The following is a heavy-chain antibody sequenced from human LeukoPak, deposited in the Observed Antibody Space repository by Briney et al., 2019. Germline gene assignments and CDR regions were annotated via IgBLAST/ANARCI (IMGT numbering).Heavy chain of an antibody. CDR2: IYYSGST. V-gene: IGHV4-39*01. CDR3: ARRRTMFGYFAGEFDY. Sequence: PSETPSLTCTVSGGSISSSSYYWGWIRQPPGKGLEWIGSIYYSGSTNNNPSLKSRVTISVDTSKNQFSLKLSSVTAADTAVYYCARRRTMFGYFAGEFDYWGQGTLVTVSS. J-gene: IGHJ4*02. CDR1: GGSISSSSYY. D-gene: IGHD3-10*02.